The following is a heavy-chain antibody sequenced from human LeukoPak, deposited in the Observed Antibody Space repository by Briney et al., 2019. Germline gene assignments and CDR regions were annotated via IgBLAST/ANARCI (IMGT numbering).Heavy chain of an antibody. CDR1: GGSISSGGYY. CDR3: ARDLGGPWRRLFDY. CDR2: IYYSGST. J-gene: IGHJ4*02. V-gene: IGHV4-61*08. Sequence: SETLSLTCTVSGGSISSGGYYWSWIRQHPGKGLEWIGYIYYSGSTYYNPSLKSRVTISVDTSKNQFSLKLSSVTAADTAVYYCARDLGGPWRRLFDYWGQGTLVTVSS. D-gene: IGHD3-16*01.